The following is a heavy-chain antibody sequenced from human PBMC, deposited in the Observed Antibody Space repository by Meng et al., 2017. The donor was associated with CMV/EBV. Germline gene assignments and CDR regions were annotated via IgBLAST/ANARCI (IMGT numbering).Heavy chain of an antibody. CDR1: GATFSNYI. J-gene: IGHJ4*02. CDR3: TTGPTDLSYFDH. Sequence: SCTASGATFSNYIITWVRQAPGQGLEWMGRIIPILGVTKHAQKFQGRVTVTADKSTSTAYMELSSLRSEDTAMYYCTTGPTDLSYFDHWGQGTLVTVSS. D-gene: IGHD5/OR15-5a*01. V-gene: IGHV1-69*02. CDR2: IIPILGVT.